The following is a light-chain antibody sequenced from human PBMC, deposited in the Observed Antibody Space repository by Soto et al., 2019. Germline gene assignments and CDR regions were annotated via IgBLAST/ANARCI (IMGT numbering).Light chain of an antibody. V-gene: IGLV2-23*01. Sequence: QSALTQPASVSGSPGQSITISCTGTSSDVGSYNLVSWYQQNPGKAPKVMIYEGSKRPSGVSNRFSGSKSGNTASLTISGLQAEDEADYYCCSYAGSSTWVFGGGTKVTVL. CDR3: CSYAGSSTWV. CDR1: SSDVGSYNL. CDR2: EGS. J-gene: IGLJ3*02.